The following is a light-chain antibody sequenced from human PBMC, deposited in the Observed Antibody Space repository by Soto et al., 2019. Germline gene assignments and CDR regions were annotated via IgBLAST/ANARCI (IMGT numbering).Light chain of an antibody. Sequence: QSALTQPPSASGSPGQSVTISCSGTSSDVGGYVYVSWYQQRPGKAPQLLIYDVTKRPSGVPDRFSGSKSGNTAALTISGLQAEDEAEYFCSSYAGSYTWIFGSGTKVTVL. CDR2: DVT. CDR3: SSYAGSYTWI. CDR1: SSDVGGYVY. J-gene: IGLJ1*01. V-gene: IGLV2-11*01.